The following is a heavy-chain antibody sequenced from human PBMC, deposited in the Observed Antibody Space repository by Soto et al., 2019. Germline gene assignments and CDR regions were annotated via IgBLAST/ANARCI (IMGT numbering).Heavy chain of an antibody. CDR3: ARDGEMATIKGWFDP. Sequence: SVKVSCKASGGTFGSYAISWVRQAPGQGLEWMGGIIPIFGTANYAQKFQGRVTITADKSTSTAYMELSSLRSEDTAVYYCARDGEMATIKGWFDPWGQGTLVTVSS. CDR2: IIPIFGTA. CDR1: GGTFGSYA. D-gene: IGHD5-12*01. V-gene: IGHV1-69*06. J-gene: IGHJ5*02.